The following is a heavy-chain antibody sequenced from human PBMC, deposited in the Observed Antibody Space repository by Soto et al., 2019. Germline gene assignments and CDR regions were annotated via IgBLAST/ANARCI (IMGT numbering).Heavy chain of an antibody. CDR1: GYTFTSYY. Sequence: ASVKVSCKASGYTFTSYYVHWVRQAPGQGLEWMGIINPSGGSTSYAQKFQGRVTMTRDTSTSTVYMELSSLRSEDTAVYYCAREITMVRVHYYYYGMDVWGQGTTVTVSS. V-gene: IGHV1-46*01. CDR2: INPSGGST. CDR3: AREITMVRVHYYYYGMDV. J-gene: IGHJ6*02. D-gene: IGHD3-10*01.